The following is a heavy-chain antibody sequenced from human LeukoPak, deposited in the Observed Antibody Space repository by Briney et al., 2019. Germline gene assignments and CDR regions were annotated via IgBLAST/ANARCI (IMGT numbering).Heavy chain of an antibody. Sequence: SGPTLVKPTQTLTLTCTFSGFSLSTSGVGVGWIRQPPGKAPEWLALIYWDDDKRYRPSLKSRLTITKDTSKNQVVLTMTNMDPVDTATYYCAHSSRRESCHGARCYYFDYWGQGTLVTVSS. CDR3: AHSSRRESCHGARCYYFDY. J-gene: IGHJ4*02. D-gene: IGHD4/OR15-4a*01. CDR2: IYWDDDK. V-gene: IGHV2-5*02. CDR1: GFSLSTSGVG.